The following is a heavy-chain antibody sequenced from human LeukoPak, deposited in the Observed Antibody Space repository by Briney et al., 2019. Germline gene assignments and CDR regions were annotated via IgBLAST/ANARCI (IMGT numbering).Heavy chain of an antibody. J-gene: IGHJ4*02. CDR2: IYPGDSDT. Sequence: GVSLKISCQGSGYSFSTYWIGWVRQMPGKGLEWMGIIYPGDSDTRYSPSFQGQVTISADKSISTAYLQWSRLKASDTAMYYCARHLYGSGSYSLEYWGQGTLVTVSS. V-gene: IGHV5-51*01. CDR1: GYSFSTYW. D-gene: IGHD3-10*01. CDR3: ARHLYGSGSYSLEY.